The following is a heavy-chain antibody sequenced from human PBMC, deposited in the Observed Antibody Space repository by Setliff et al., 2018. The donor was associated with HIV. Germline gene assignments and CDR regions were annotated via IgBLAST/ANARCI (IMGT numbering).Heavy chain of an antibody. CDR3: TRDSWRLRDS. CDR1: GFTFGDYA. J-gene: IGHJ4*02. V-gene: IGHV3-49*03. CDR2: IRDKTYGETT. Sequence: HPGGSLRLSCSFSGFTFGDYAMSWFRQAPGKGLEWVGFIRDKTYGETTEYGASVKGRFTISRDDSKSIAYLQMNSLKTEDTAMYYCTRDSWRLRDSWGQGTLVTVSS.